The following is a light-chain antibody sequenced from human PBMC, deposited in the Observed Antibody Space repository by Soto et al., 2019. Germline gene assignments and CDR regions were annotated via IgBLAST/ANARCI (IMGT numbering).Light chain of an antibody. CDR2: DAS. Sequence: EIVLTQSPATLSLSPGERATLSCRASQSVSSDLAWYQQKPGQAPRLLIYDASTRATGIPARFSGSGSGTDFPLTISSLEPEDFAVYYCQQRSNWPLTFGGGTKVEIK. CDR3: QQRSNWPLT. V-gene: IGKV3-11*01. CDR1: QSVSSD. J-gene: IGKJ4*01.